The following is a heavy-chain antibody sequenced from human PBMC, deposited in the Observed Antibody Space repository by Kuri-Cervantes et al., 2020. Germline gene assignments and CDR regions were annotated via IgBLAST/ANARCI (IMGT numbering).Heavy chain of an antibody. V-gene: IGHV4-34*01. CDR2: INHSGST. J-gene: IGHJ5*02. D-gene: IGHD6-13*01. CDR3: ARGGLRQRYSSRGWFDP. CDR1: GGSISSYY. Sequence: GSLRLSCTVSGGSISSYYWSWIRQPPGKGLEWIGEINHSGSTNYNPSLKSRVTISVDTSKNQFSLKLSSMTAADTAVYYCARGGLRQRYSSRGWFDPWGQGTLVTVSS.